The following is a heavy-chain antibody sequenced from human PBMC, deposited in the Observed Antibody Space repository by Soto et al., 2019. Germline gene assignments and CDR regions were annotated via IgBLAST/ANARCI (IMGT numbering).Heavy chain of an antibody. V-gene: IGHV2-5*02. Sequence: QITLKESGPTLVNPTQTLTLTCTFSGFSLSTNAVGVGWIRQPPGKALEWLALIFWDDDKRYSPFLKSRLTITKDTSKNQVVLRMTNMDPEDTGTYYCAHTVSADGNYRWFDPWGQGAQVTVSS. CDR2: IFWDDDK. J-gene: IGHJ5*02. CDR1: GFSLSTNAVG. D-gene: IGHD1-26*01. CDR3: AHTVSADGNYRWFDP.